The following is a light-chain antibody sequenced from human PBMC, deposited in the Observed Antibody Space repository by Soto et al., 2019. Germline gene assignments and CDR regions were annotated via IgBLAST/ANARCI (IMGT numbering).Light chain of an antibody. J-gene: IGLJ3*02. V-gene: IGLV4-69*01. CDR3: QTWGTGIRV. Sequence: QSVLTQSPSASASLGAAVRLTCTLSSGHSNYAIAWHQQQPEKGPRYLMRLNSDGSHTKGDGIPDRFSGSSSGAERHLTISSLQSEDEADYSCQTWGTGIRVFGGGTKLTVL. CDR2: LNSDGSH. CDR1: SGHSNYA.